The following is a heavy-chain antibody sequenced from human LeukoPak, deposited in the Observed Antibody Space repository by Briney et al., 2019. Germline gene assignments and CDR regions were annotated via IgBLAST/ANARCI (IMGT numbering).Heavy chain of an antibody. Sequence: PGGSLRLSCAASGFTFSSYAMSWVRQAPGKGLEWVSAISGSGGSTYYADSVKGRFTISRDNSKNTLYLQMNSLRAEDTAVYYCAKGPEYYYGSGSYQVYWGQGTLVTVSS. D-gene: IGHD3-10*01. CDR1: GFTFSSYA. J-gene: IGHJ4*02. CDR3: AKGPEYYYGSGSYQVY. V-gene: IGHV3-23*01. CDR2: ISGSGGST.